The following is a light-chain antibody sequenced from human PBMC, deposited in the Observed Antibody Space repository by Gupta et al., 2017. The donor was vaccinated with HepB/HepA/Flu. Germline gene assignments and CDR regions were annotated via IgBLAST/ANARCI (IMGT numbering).Light chain of an antibody. J-gene: IGKJ3*01. CDR2: LAY. V-gene: IGKV2-28*01. CDR1: QSLRHSNGYTY. CDR3: VHSLQTPT. Sequence: DVVMTQSPLSLPVTPGEPASISCRSSQSLRHSNGYTYLDWYLQRPGQSPQLLIYLAYNRASGVPDRVAGSGSGTDFTLSITRVEAEDVGVYYCVHSLQTPTFGPGTKVDI.